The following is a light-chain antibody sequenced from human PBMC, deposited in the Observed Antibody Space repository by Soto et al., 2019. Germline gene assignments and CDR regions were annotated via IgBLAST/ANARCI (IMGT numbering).Light chain of an antibody. CDR2: KAS. CDR1: QTISSW. Sequence: DIQMTQSPSTLSGSVGDRVTIPCRASQTISSWLAWYQQKPGKAPKLLIYKASTLKSRVPSRFSGSGSGTGFTLTISSLQPDDFATYYCQHYNSYSEAFGQGTKVDIK. J-gene: IGKJ1*01. V-gene: IGKV1-5*03. CDR3: QHYNSYSEA.